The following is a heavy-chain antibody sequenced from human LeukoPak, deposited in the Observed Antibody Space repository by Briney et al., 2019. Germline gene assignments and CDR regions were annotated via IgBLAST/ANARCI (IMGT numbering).Heavy chain of an antibody. CDR2: ITRNSNYI. V-gene: IGHV3-21*01. Sequence: GGSLRLSCAASGFTFSSYNMNWVRQAPGKGLEWISSITRNSNYIYYADSVKGRFTISRDNAKNSLYLQMNSLRAEDTAVYYCARGHWNPDAFDIWGQGTMVTVSS. D-gene: IGHD1-1*01. CDR3: ARGHWNPDAFDI. CDR1: GFTFSSYN. J-gene: IGHJ3*02.